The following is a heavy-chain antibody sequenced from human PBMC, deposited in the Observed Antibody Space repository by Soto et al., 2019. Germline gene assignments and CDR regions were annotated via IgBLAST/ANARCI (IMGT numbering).Heavy chain of an antibody. CDR3: AGDYLSSKPALSFFDY. CDR2: INPFDGSA. D-gene: IGHD4-4*01. V-gene: IGHV1-46*04. J-gene: IGHJ4*02. CDR1: GYDFIRHH. Sequence: QVQLVQSGAEVTKPGASVRLSCKASGYDFIRHHIHWVRQAPGQGLEWLGFINPFDGSATHAQKLQGRVTMTRDKSPRQGYLEPSSLRPEDRALYYCAGDYLSSKPALSFFDYWGRGALVTVSA.